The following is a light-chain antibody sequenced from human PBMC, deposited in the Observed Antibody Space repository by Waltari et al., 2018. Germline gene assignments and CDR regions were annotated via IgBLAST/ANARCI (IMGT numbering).Light chain of an antibody. CDR2: WAS. J-gene: IGKJ2*01. V-gene: IGKV4-1*01. CDR3: QQYYSSPPT. CDR1: QSVLYSSNNENY. Sequence: DIVMTQSPDSLAVSLGEGATGNCESSQSVLYSSNNENYLAWYQQKPGQPPKLLISWASIRDSGVPDRFSGSGSGTSFTLTINSLQAEDVATYYCQQYYSSPPTFGQGTKLEIK.